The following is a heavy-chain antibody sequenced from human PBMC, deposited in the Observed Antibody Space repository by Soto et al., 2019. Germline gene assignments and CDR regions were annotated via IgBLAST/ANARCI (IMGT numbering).Heavy chain of an antibody. CDR1: GYTFTIYD. CDR2: MNPNSGNT. V-gene: IGHV1-8*01. Sequence: GASVKVSCKASGYTFTIYDINWVRQATGQGLEWMGWMNPNSGNTGYAQKFQGRVTMTRNTSISTAYMELSSLRSEDTAVYYCASPARNYDFWSGYSFDIWGQGTMVTVS. CDR3: ASPARNYDFWSGYSFDI. J-gene: IGHJ3*02. D-gene: IGHD3-3*01.